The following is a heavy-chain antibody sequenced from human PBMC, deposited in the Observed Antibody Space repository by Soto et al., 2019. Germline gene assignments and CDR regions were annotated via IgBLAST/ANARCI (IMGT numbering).Heavy chain of an antibody. CDR1: GFTFSSYS. V-gene: IGHV3-21*01. Sequence: GGSLRLSCAASGFTFSSYSMNWVRQAPGKGLEWVSSISSSSSYIYYADSVKGRFTISRDNAKNSLYLQMNSLRAEDTAVYYCARDPPVVPAAPGDHDAFDIWGQGTMVTV. CDR3: ARDPPVVPAAPGDHDAFDI. J-gene: IGHJ3*02. CDR2: ISSSSSYI. D-gene: IGHD2-2*01.